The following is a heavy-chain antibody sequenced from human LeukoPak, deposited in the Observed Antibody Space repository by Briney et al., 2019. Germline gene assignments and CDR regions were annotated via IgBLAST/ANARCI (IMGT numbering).Heavy chain of an antibody. CDR2: IYHGGGV. Sequence: SGTLSLTCAVSGVSIGRYTWWAWVRQPPGKGLEWIGEIYHGGGVNYKPSLRSRAIISLDRSRNQFFLELTSVTAADTAVYYCARTHIVVVTAIGEGYYFDYWGQGTLVTVSS. CDR1: GVSIGRYTW. CDR3: ARTHIVVVTAIGEGYYFDY. J-gene: IGHJ4*02. D-gene: IGHD2-21*02. V-gene: IGHV4-4*02.